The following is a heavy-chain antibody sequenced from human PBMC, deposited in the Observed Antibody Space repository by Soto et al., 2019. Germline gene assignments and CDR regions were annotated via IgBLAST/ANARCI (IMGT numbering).Heavy chain of an antibody. D-gene: IGHD3-22*01. J-gene: IGHJ6*02. V-gene: IGHV3-9*01. CDR2: LSWNGVTI. CDR3: AASRAYDSSDYSGFHYGSDV. Sequence: EVQLVESGGGLVQPGRSLRLSCAASGFTFDDYAMHWVRQVPGKGLQWVSGLSWNGVTIGYAASVKGRFTISRDNAKKSLYRQMNCVRPDDTALYYCAASRAYDSSDYSGFHYGSDVWGLGTTVTVS. CDR1: GFTFDDYA.